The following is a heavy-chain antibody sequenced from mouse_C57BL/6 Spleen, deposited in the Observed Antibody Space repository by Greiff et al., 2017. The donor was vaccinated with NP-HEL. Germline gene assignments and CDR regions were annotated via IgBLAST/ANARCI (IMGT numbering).Heavy chain of an antibody. J-gene: IGHJ2*01. D-gene: IGHD1-1*01. V-gene: IGHV1-52*01. CDR3: ARTYYGSSYGDFDY. CDR1: GYTFTSYW. Sequence: QVQLKQPGAELVRPGSSVKLSCKASGYTFTSYWMHWVKQRPIQGLEWIGNIDPSDSETHYNQKFKDKATLTVDKSSSTAYMQLSSLTSEDSAVYYCARTYYGSSYGDFDYWGQGTTLTVSS. CDR2: IDPSDSET.